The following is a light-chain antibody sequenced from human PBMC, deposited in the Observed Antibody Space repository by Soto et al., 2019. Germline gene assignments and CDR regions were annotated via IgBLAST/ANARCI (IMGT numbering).Light chain of an antibody. CDR2: GAS. CDR3: QQYVSAPWT. J-gene: IGKJ1*01. Sequence: EIVLTQSPGTLSLSPGERVTLSCRASQSVNNNFLAWYQQKPGQAPRLLIYGASSRATGIPDRFSGSGSGNHFTLSISRLEPEDFAVYYCQQYVSAPWTFGQGTKVEIK. V-gene: IGKV3-20*01. CDR1: QSVNNNF.